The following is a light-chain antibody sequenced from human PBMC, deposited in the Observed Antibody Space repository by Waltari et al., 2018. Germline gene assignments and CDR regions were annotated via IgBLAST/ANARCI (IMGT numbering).Light chain of an antibody. J-gene: IGLJ2*01. CDR1: STDIADYNH. V-gene: IGLV2-14*03. CDR3: SSYRRGSTVV. CDR2: DVT. Sequence: QSALTQPASVSGSPGQSITISCTGTSTDIADYNHASWYQQHPGKAPKLIIYDVTKRPSGISDRFSGSKSGDTASLIISGLQAEDESDFYCSSYRRGSTVVFGGGTKLTVL.